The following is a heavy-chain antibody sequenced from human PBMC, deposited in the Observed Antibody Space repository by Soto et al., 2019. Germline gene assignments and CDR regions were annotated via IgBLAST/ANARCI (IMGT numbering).Heavy chain of an antibody. D-gene: IGHD3-10*01. V-gene: IGHV3-11*01. CDR1: GFIFSDFS. CDR2: ISSDGSAT. Sequence: QLVESGGGLVQPGGSLRLSCTASGFIFSDFSMAWIRQAPGKGLEWVSYISSDGSATYKDSVKGRFTVSRDNAKDSLYLQMNSLRDEDTAVYYCVRDRDRRWFDPWGQGTLVTVSS. CDR3: VRDRDRRWFDP. J-gene: IGHJ5*02.